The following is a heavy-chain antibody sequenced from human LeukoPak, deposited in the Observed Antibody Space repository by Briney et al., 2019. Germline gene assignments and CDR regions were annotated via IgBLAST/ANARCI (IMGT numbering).Heavy chain of an antibody. D-gene: IGHD3-22*01. J-gene: IGHJ4*02. CDR1: GFTFSSYS. V-gene: IGHV3-48*01. CDR2: ISSSSSTI. CDR3: AKVHLTYYYDSSGYGFQDS. Sequence: GGSLRLSCAASGFTFSSYSMNWVRQAPGKGLEWVSYISSSSSTIYYADSVKGRFIISRDNSKNTVYLQMNSLRAEDTAVYYCAKVHLTYYYDSSGYGFQDSWGQGTLVTVSS.